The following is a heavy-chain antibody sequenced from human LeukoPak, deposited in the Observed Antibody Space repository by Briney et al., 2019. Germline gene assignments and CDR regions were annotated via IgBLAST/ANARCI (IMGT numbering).Heavy chain of an antibody. J-gene: IGHJ4*02. V-gene: IGHV3-7*03. D-gene: IGHD3-9*01. CDR3: ARGQGWLSDS. CDR2: IKQDGSQT. CDR1: GFTFSDYW. Sequence: PGGSLRLFCAISGFTFSDYWMNWFRQAPGKGPEWVAIIKQDGSQTHYVDFVKGRFTISRDNDKSSLFLQMNSLRDEDTAVYYCARGQGWLSDSWGQGIQVTVTS.